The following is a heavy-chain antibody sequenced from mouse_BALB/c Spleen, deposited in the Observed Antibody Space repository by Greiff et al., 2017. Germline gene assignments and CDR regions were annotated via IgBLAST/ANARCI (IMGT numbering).Heavy chain of an antibody. Sequence: EVHLVESGGGLVQPGGSRKLSCAASGFTFSSFRMHWVRQAPEKGLEWVAYISSGSSTIYYADTVKGRFTISRDNPKNTLFLQMTSLRSEDTAMYYCARDVITNYYAMDYWGQGTSVTVSS. CDR3: ARDVITNYYAMDY. V-gene: IGHV5-17*02. CDR2: ISSGSSTI. CDR1: GFTFSSFR. J-gene: IGHJ4*01. D-gene: IGHD2-4*01.